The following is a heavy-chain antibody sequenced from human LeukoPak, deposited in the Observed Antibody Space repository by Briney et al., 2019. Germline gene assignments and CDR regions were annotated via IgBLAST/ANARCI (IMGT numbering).Heavy chain of an antibody. V-gene: IGHV3-23*01. D-gene: IGHD3-10*01. Sequence: GGSLRLSCTASGLTFSNYAMSWVRQAPGKGLEWVSGISPSGGNTYYADSVKGRFTISRDNSKDTLYLRMNSLRAEDTAVYYCAKDRGYNVHSNFDCWGQGTLVTVSS. J-gene: IGHJ4*02. CDR2: ISPSGGNT. CDR1: GLTFSNYA. CDR3: AKDRGYNVHSNFDC.